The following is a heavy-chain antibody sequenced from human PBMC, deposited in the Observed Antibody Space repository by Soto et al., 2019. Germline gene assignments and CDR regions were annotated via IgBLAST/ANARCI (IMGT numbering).Heavy chain of an antibody. D-gene: IGHD4-4*01. Sequence: SETLSLTCAVYGGSFSGYYWSWIRQPPGKGLEWIGEVNHSGSTNYNPSLKSRVTISVDTSKNQFSLKLSSVTAADTAVYYCAQTTGGYFDYWGQGTLVTVSS. V-gene: IGHV4-34*01. CDR1: GGSFSGYY. J-gene: IGHJ4*02. CDR3: AQTTGGYFDY. CDR2: VNHSGST.